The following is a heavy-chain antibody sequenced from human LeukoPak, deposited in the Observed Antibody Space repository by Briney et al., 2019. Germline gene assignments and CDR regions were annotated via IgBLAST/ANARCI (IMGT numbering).Heavy chain of an antibody. CDR1: GYTFTGYY. CDR3: ARGGYDFVYYYYGMDV. CDR2: INPNSGGT. V-gene: IGHV1-2*06. Sequence: ASVKVSCKASGYTFTGYYMHWVRQAPGQGLEWMGRINPNSGGTNYAQKFQGRVTMTRDTSVSTAYMELSRLRSDDTAVYYCARGGYDFVYYYYGMDVWGQGTTVTVSS. J-gene: IGHJ6*02. D-gene: IGHD3-3*01.